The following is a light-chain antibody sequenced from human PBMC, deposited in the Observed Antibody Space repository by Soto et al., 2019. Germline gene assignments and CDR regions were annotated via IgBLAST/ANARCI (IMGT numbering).Light chain of an antibody. J-gene: IGKJ2*01. CDR1: QSLLNSRGYNY. CDR2: LGS. CDR3: MQALQTPYT. V-gene: IGKV2-28*01. Sequence: DLVMTQSPLSLRVTPGEPASISCRSSQSLLNSRGYNYLDWYLQKPGQSPQLLIYLGSNRASGVPDRFSGSRSGTDFTLKISRVEAEDVGVYYCMQALQTPYTFGQGTKLEIK.